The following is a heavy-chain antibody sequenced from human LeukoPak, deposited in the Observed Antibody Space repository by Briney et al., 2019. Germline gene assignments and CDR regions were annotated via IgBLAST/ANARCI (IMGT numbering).Heavy chain of an antibody. V-gene: IGHV3-43*02. CDR3: ARGYMTADY. J-gene: IGHJ4*02. CDR1: GFTFDDFA. Sequence: GGSLRLSCTASGFTFDDFAMHWVRQAPGKGLEWVSLISGDGGTTYYTDSVKGRFTISRDNSNSSLYLQMSSLRAGDTAVYYCARGYMTADYWGQGSLVTVSS. D-gene: IGHD2-2*02. CDR2: ISGDGGTT.